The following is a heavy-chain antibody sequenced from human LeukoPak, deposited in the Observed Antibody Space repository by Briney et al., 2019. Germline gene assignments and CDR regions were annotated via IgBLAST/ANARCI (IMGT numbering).Heavy chain of an antibody. J-gene: IGHJ3*02. V-gene: IGHV7-4-1*02. CDR3: AREATLVVPAAMVLAFDI. Sequence: GASVKVSCKASGYTFTSYAMNWVRQAPGQGLEWMGWINTNTGNPTYAQGFTGRFVFSLDTSVSTAYLQISSLKAEDTAAYYCAREATLVVPAAMVLAFDIWGQGTMVTVSS. CDR2: INTNTGNP. CDR1: GYTFTSYA. D-gene: IGHD2-2*01.